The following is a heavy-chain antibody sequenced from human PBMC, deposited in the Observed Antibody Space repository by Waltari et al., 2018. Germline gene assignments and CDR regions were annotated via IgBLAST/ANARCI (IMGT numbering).Heavy chain of an antibody. Sequence: QLLLQESGPGLVRPSQTLSLTCTVSGGSVSSTSFYWAWVRQPPGKGLEWMGTLYYGGDTYYNPCLKSRITLSVDTSKNQFSLDLMSVTAADTAMYYCARQGFYGSAKHFDDWGQGTVVAVSS. D-gene: IGHD3-10*01. CDR1: GGSVSSTSFY. J-gene: IGHJ4*02. CDR3: ARQGFYGSAKHFDD. V-gene: IGHV4-39*01. CDR2: LYYGGDT.